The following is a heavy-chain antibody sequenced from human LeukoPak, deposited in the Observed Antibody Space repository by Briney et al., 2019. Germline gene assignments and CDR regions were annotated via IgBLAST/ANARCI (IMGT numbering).Heavy chain of an antibody. CDR1: GFTFSSYS. V-gene: IGHV3-23*01. CDR3: ARVLRYCSGGNCYSGGLGYMDV. Sequence: PGGSLRLSRAASGFTFSSYSMNWVRHAPGKGLEWVSTINHNGANTYYADTVKGRFTISRDNSKNMLYLQMNSLRAEDTAVYYCARVLRYCSGGNCYSGGLGYMDVWGKGTTVTISS. D-gene: IGHD2-15*01. CDR2: INHNGANT. J-gene: IGHJ6*03.